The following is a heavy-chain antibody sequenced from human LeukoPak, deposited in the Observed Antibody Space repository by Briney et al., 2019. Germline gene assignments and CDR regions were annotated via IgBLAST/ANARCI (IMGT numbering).Heavy chain of an antibody. J-gene: IGHJ4*02. CDR1: GGSISSYY. CDR2: LYYSGNT. CDR3: ARGGTGYIDY. V-gene: IGHV4-59*12. Sequence: SETLSLTCTVSGGSISSYYWSWIRQPPGKGLEWIGYLYYSGNTNYNPSLKSRVTISEDTSKNQFSLKLSSVTAADTAVYYCARGGTGYIDYWGQGTLVTVSS. D-gene: IGHD6-25*01.